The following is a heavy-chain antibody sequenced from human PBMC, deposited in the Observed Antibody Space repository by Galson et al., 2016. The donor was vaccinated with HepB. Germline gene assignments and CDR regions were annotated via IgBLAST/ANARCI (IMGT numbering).Heavy chain of an antibody. D-gene: IGHD3-10*01. Sequence: SCKASGGTFNSYIINWVRQAPGQGLEWMGRIIPIFATTNYAQHFRDRVTITADESTSTAYMELSSLRSDDTAVYYCAKVRAYYYGSERYYFDHWGQGTLVTVSS. J-gene: IGHJ4*02. CDR3: AKVRAYYYGSERYYFDH. CDR2: IIPIFATT. CDR1: GGTFNSYI. V-gene: IGHV1-69*01.